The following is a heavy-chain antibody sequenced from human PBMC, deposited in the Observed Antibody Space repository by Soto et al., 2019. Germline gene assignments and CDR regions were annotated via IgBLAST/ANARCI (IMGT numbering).Heavy chain of an antibody. J-gene: IGHJ6*02. CDR1: GLSPRTTGVG. CDR3: VQSRCGGDCLEIYSSHAYNGLDV. CDR2: LSWDADK. Sequence: QVTLKESGPTLVKPTQTLTLTCTVSGLSPRTTGVGVGWVRQPPGEPLEWLALLSWDADKRYSTSLRSRLTIAKDISEKHVVLTMPNKDTVYTSTYYCVQSRCGGDCLEIYSSHAYNGLDVWGQGTTVTVSS. D-gene: IGHD2-21*02. V-gene: IGHV2-5*02.